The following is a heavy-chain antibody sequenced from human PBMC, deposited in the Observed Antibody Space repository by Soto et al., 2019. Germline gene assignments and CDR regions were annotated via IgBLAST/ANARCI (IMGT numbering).Heavy chain of an antibody. D-gene: IGHD3-9*01. CDR3: ARLDPYDILTGYSLGMDV. CDR2: ISYDGSNK. Sequence: QVQLVESGGGVVQPGRSLRLSCAASGFTFSSYAMHWVRQAPGKGLEWVAVISYDGSNKYYADSVKGRFTISRDNSKNTLYLQMNRLRAEDTAVYYCARLDPYDILTGYSLGMDVWGQGTTVTVSS. CDR1: GFTFSSYA. V-gene: IGHV3-30-3*01. J-gene: IGHJ6*02.